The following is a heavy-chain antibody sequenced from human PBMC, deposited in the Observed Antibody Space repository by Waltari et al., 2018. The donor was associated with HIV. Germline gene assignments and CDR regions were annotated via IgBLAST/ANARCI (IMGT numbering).Heavy chain of an antibody. CDR1: GGSISSSNW. Sequence: QVQLQESGPGLVKPSGTLSLTCAVSGGSISSSNWWSWVRQPPGKGLEWIGEIYHSGSTNYNPSLKSRVTISVDKSKNQFSLKLSSVTAADTAVYYCAREGKIMTTVTTLWEGAFDIWGQGTMVTVSS. D-gene: IGHD4-17*01. J-gene: IGHJ3*02. CDR3: AREGKIMTTVTTLWEGAFDI. V-gene: IGHV4-4*02. CDR2: IYHSGST.